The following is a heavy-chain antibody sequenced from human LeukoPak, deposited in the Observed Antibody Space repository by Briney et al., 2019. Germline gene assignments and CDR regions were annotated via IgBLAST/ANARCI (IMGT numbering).Heavy chain of an antibody. J-gene: IGHJ4*02. CDR1: GFTFSSYA. Sequence: GGSLRLSCAASGFTFSSYAMHWVRQAPGKGLEWVAVISYDGSNKYYADSVKGRFTISRGNSKNTLYLQMNSLRAEDTAVYYCASHPYYDSSGYLAYWGQGTLVTVSS. D-gene: IGHD3-22*01. CDR2: ISYDGSNK. V-gene: IGHV3-30-3*01. CDR3: ASHPYYDSSGYLAY.